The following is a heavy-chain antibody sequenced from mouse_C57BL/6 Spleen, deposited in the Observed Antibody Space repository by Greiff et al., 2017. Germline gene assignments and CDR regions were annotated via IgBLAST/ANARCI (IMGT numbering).Heavy chain of an antibody. D-gene: IGHD2-4*01. CDR2: FHPYNDDT. V-gene: IGHV1-47*01. CDR1: GYTFTTYP. J-gene: IGHJ2*01. Sequence: QVQLQHSGAELVKPGASVKMSCKASGYTFTTYPIEWMKQNHGKSLEWIGNFHPYNDDTKYNEKFKGKATLTVEKSSSTVYLELSRLTSDDSAVYYCARGYYDYDDGYYFDYWGQGTTLTVSS. CDR3: ARGYYDYDDGYYFDY.